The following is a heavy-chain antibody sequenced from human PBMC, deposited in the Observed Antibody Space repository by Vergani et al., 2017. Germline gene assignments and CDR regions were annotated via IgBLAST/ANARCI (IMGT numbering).Heavy chain of an antibody. Sequence: EVQLLESGGSLKQPGGSVRLSCAASGFTFSTYAMHWVRQAPGKGLEWVAALTGGGGSTYYAGSFKGRFIISRDNSRDTLYLQMNSLRPEDTATYYCVNDAGSYENIFDSGGQGTRVTVS. J-gene: IGHJ4*02. D-gene: IGHD1-26*01. CDR1: GFTFSTYA. V-gene: IGHV3-23*01. CDR2: LTGGGGST. CDR3: VNDAGSYENIFDS.